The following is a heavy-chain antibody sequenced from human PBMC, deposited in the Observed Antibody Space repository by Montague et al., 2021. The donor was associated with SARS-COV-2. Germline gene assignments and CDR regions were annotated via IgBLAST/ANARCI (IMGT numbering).Heavy chain of an antibody. Sequence: SLRLSCAASGFTFSSYAMSWVRQAPGKGLEWVSTISISDGNTYYAYSVKGRFTISRDNTKNTLYLQMNSLRAEDTAVYYCAKDRQLVGDDAFDIWGQGTMVTVSS. CDR2: ISISDGNT. CDR1: GFTFSSYA. V-gene: IGHV3-23*01. J-gene: IGHJ3*02. CDR3: AKDRQLVGDDAFDI. D-gene: IGHD6-13*01.